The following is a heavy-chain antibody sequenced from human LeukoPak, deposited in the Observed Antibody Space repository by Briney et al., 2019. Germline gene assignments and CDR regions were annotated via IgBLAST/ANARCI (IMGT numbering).Heavy chain of an antibody. J-gene: IGHJ4*02. D-gene: IGHD3-10*01. Sequence: GGSLRLSCAASGFTFSSYGMSWVRQAPGKGLEWVSAISGSGSSTYYAASVKGRFTISRDNSKNTLYLQMNSLRAEDTAVYYCAKDLGSYRYYFDYWGQGTLVTVSS. CDR1: GFTFSSYG. CDR3: AKDLGSYRYYFDY. V-gene: IGHV3-23*01. CDR2: ISGSGSST.